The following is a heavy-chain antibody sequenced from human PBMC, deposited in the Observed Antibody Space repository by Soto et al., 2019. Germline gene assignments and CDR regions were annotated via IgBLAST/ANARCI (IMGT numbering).Heavy chain of an antibody. Sequence: ASVKVSCKASGYTFTSYDINWVRQATGQGLEWMGWMNPNSGNTGYAQKFQGRVTMTRNTSISTAYMELSSLRSEDTAVYYCARGGVVVPASDYYYYYTDVWGKGTTVTVSS. V-gene: IGHV1-8*01. J-gene: IGHJ6*03. CDR1: GYTFTSYD. CDR2: MNPNSGNT. D-gene: IGHD2-2*01. CDR3: ARGGVVVPASDYYYYYTDV.